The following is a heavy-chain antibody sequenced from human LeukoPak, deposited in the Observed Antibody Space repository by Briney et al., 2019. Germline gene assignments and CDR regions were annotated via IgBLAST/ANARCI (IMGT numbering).Heavy chain of an antibody. CDR3: AKDVLARYSSIWYYFDY. J-gene: IGHJ4*02. CDR1: GFTFSSYA. CDR2: ISSSGGST. D-gene: IGHD6-13*01. Sequence: GGSLRLSCAASGFTFSSYAMSWVRQAPGKGLEWVSAISSSGGSTYYADSVKGRFTISRYNSSNTLYLQMNILRAEATAVYYCAKDVLARYSSIWYYFDYWGQGILVTVYS. V-gene: IGHV3-23*01.